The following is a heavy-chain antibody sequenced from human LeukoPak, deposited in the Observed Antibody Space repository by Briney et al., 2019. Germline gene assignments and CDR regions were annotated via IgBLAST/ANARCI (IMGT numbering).Heavy chain of an antibody. V-gene: IGHV3-23*01. CDR2: ISKSGDHT. CDR1: GFTFSNAW. J-gene: IGHJ6*02. Sequence: GSLRLSCAASGFTFSNAWMNWVRQAPGKGLEWVSAISKSGDHTYYAASAKGRFTIYRDNSKNTQYLQMNSLRAEDTAVYYCATSWGPDTSAFRWGRDGMDVWGQGTTVIVS. CDR3: ATSWGPDTSAFRWGRDGMDV. D-gene: IGHD3-16*01.